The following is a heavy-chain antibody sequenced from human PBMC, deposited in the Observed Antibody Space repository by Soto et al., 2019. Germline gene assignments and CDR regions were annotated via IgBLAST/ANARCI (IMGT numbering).Heavy chain of an antibody. J-gene: IGHJ6*02. Sequence: SETLSLTCTVSGGYISSGGYYWSWIRQHPGKGLEWIGYIYYSGSTYYNPSLKSRVTISVDTSKNQFSLKLSSVTAADTAVYYCAGHDANYYYYGMDVWGQGTTVTVSS. CDR3: AGHDANYYYYGMDV. D-gene: IGHD2-2*01. V-gene: IGHV4-31*03. CDR2: IYYSGST. CDR1: GGYISSGGYY.